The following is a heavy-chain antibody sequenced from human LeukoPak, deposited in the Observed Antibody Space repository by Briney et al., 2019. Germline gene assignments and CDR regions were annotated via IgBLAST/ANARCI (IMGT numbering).Heavy chain of an antibody. V-gene: IGHV2-70*04. Sequence: GKXXEWLARIDWDDDKFYSTSLKTRLTISKDTSKNQVVLTMTNMDPVDTATYYCARIVAGYFDYWGQGTLVTVSS. D-gene: IGHD6-19*01. J-gene: IGHJ4*02. CDR2: IDWDDDK. CDR3: ARIVAGYFDY.